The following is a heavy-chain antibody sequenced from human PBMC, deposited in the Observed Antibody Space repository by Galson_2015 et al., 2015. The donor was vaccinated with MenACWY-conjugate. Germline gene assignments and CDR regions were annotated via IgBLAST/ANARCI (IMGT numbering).Heavy chain of an antibody. Sequence: SLRLSCAGSGFTFDDKDMHWVRQAPGKGLEWVSGISWDSGSIDYADSVKGRFTISRDNAKNSLYLQISSLRAEDTALYYCAKSAEYSSGWYAIEYWGQGALVTVFS. CDR1: GFTFDDKD. CDR3: AKSAEYSSGWYAIEY. J-gene: IGHJ4*02. D-gene: IGHD6-19*01. V-gene: IGHV3-9*01. CDR2: ISWDSGSI.